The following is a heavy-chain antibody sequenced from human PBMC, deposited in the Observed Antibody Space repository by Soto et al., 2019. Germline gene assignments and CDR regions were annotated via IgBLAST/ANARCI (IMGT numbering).Heavy chain of an antibody. CDR2: ISAYNGNT. Sequence: QVQLVQSGAEVKKPGASVKVSCKASGYTFTSYGISWVRQAPGQGLEWMGWISAYNGNTNYAQKLQGRVTMTTDTSTSTAYMELRSLRSDDTAVYYCARAAPYSYDSSGYPNWFDPWGQGTLVTVSS. D-gene: IGHD3-22*01. CDR1: GYTFTSYG. V-gene: IGHV1-18*01. CDR3: ARAAPYSYDSSGYPNWFDP. J-gene: IGHJ5*02.